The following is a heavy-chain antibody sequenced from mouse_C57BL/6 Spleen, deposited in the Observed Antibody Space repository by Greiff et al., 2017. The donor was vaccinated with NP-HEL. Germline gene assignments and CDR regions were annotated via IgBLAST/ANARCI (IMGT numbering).Heavy chain of an antibody. D-gene: IGHD1-1*01. J-gene: IGHJ1*03. CDR2: IYPRSGNT. Sequence: QVQLQQSGAELARPGASVKLSCKASGYTFTSYGISWVKQRTGQGLEWIGEIYPRSGNTYYNEKFKGKATLTADKSSSTAYMELRSLTSEDSAVYFCARRTTVVDRNWYFDVWGTGTTVTVSS. CDR3: ARRTTVVDRNWYFDV. CDR1: GYTFTSYG. V-gene: IGHV1-81*01.